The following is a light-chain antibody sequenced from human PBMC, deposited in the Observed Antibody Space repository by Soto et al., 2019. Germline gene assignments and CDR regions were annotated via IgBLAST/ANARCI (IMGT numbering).Light chain of an antibody. J-gene: IGKJ4*01. V-gene: IGKV3-20*01. CDR3: QKYGSLIT. CDR2: GAS. Sequence: EIVLTQSPGTLSLSPGERATLSCRASQSVSSSYLAWYQRKPGQAPRLLIHGASTRAAGISDRFSGSGSGTDFTLTISRLEPEDFAVYYCQKYGSLITLGGGTKVDIK. CDR1: QSVSSSY.